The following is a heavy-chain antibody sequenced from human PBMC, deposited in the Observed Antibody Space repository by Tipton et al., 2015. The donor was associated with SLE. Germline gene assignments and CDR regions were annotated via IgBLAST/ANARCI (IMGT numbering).Heavy chain of an antibody. CDR1: GFIFSSFG. J-gene: IGHJ4*02. Sequence: SLRLSCAASGFIFSSFGMHWVRQAPGKGLEWVAVISYDGSNKYYADSVKGRFTISRDNSKKTLYLQMNSLRAEDTAVYYCARGPYLGYDSSGYYYGPIGFDYWGQGTLVTVSS. CDR2: ISYDGSNK. V-gene: IGHV3-30*03. CDR3: ARGPYLGYDSSGYYYGPIGFDY. D-gene: IGHD3-22*01.